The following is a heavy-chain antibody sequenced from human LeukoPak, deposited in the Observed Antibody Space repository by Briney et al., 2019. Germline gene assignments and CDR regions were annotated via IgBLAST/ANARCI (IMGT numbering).Heavy chain of an antibody. CDR3: ARFQLTGDYFDY. CDR2: IYYSGST. V-gene: IGHV4-39*01. CDR1: GGSISSGGYY. J-gene: IGHJ4*02. Sequence: SETLSLTCTVSGGSISSGGYYWSWIRQHPGKGLEWIGSIYYSGSTYYNPSLKSRVTISVDMSKNQFSLKLSSVTAADTAVFYCARFQLTGDYFDYWGQGTLVTVSS. D-gene: IGHD7-27*01.